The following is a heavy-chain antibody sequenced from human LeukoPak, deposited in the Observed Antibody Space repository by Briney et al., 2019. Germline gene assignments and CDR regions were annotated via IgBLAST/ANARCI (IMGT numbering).Heavy chain of an antibody. CDR2: ISGSGGST. J-gene: IGHJ6*02. V-gene: IGHV3-23*01. Sequence: GGSLRLSCAASGFTFSSYAMSWVRQAPGKGLEWVSAISGSGGSTYYADSVKGRFTISRDNSKNTLYLQMNSLRAEGTAVYYCAKDQEVFGHRYYYYGMDVWGQGTTVTVSS. CDR1: GFTFSSYA. D-gene: IGHD3-10*01. CDR3: AKDQEVFGHRYYYYGMDV.